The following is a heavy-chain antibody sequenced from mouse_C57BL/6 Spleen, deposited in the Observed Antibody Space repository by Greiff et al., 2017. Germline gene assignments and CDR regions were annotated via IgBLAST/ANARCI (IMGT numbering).Heavy chain of an antibody. CDR3: ARPMVTTNWYFDV. CDR1: GYTFTSYC. J-gene: IGHJ1*03. D-gene: IGHD2-2*01. Sequence: VQLQQPGAELVKPGASVTLSCKASGYTFTSYCLHWVKQRPGQGLEWFVMIHPNSGSTNYNEKFKSKATLTVDKSSSTAYMQLSSLTSEDSAVYYCARPMVTTNWYFDVWGTETTVTVSS. CDR2: IHPNSGST. V-gene: IGHV1-64*01.